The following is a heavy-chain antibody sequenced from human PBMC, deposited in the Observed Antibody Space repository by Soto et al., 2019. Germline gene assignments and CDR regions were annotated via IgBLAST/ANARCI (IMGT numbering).Heavy chain of an antibody. CDR2: IYRGGGT. V-gene: IGHV3-53*01. D-gene: IGHD5-18*01. J-gene: IGHJ3*02. CDR3: ARRDDSETFDI. Sequence: EVQLVESGGGLIQPGGSLRLICAASGLSVTANYMTWVRQAPGKGLEWLSIIYRGGGTYYADSLKGRAIISRDGSRNMVFLQMNSLTAEDAGVDDGARRDDSETFDIWGRGTAVNVSS. CDR1: GLSVTANY.